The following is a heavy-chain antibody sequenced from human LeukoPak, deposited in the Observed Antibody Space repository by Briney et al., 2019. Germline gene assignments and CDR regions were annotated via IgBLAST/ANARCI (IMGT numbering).Heavy chain of an antibody. V-gene: IGHV3-13*01. CDR3: ARGSYYYDSSGYPSYDWYFDL. D-gene: IGHD3-22*01. CDR1: GFTFSSYA. J-gene: IGHJ2*01. CDR2: IGTAGDT. Sequence: GGSLRLSCAASGFTFSSYAMSWVRQAPGKGLEWVSAIGTAGDTYYPGSVKGRFTISRENAKNSLYLQVNSLRAGDTAVYYCARGSYYYDSSGYPSYDWYFDLWGRGTLVTVSS.